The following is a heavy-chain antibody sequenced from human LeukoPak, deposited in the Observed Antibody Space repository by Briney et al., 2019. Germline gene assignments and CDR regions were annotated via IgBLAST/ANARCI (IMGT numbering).Heavy chain of an antibody. V-gene: IGHV3-23*01. CDR1: GLTLSTYA. CDR2: ISGNGETT. J-gene: IGHJ6*03. Sequence: PGGSLGLSSAVSGLTLSTYAMSWVRQAPGRGLEWVSSISGNGETTYYADSVKGRFTISRDNSKKTAFLQMSSLTAEDTAVYYAVANMYNYMDVWGKGTTVTVSS. CDR3: VANMYNYMDV. D-gene: IGHD2-2*01.